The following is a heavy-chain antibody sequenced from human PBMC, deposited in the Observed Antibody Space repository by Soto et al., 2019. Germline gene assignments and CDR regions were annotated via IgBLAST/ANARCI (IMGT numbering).Heavy chain of an antibody. CDR3: ARDHGITPFDP. CDR1: GFTFSSYG. CDR2: IWYDGSNK. Sequence: PGGSLRLSCAASGFTFSSYGMHWVRQAPGKGLEWVAVIWYDGSNKYYADSVKGRFTISRDNSKNTLYLQMNSLRAEDTAVYYCARDHGITPFDPWGQGTLVTVSS. J-gene: IGHJ5*02. V-gene: IGHV3-33*01. D-gene: IGHD1-20*01.